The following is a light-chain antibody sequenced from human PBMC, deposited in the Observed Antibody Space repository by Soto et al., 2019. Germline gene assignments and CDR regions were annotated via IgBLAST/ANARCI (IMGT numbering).Light chain of an antibody. CDR2: DTS. CDR1: QTVSSK. V-gene: IGKV3-11*01. J-gene: IGKJ5*01. Sequence: EIVLTQSPATLSSSPGERATLSCRASQTVSSKLAWYQHKPGQAPRLLIYDTSNRATGIPARFSGSGSGTDSTLTISSLEPEDFAVYYCQQRSNWPITFGQGTRLEI. CDR3: QQRSNWPIT.